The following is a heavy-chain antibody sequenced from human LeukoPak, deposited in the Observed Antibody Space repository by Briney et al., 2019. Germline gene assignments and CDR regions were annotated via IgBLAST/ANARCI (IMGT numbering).Heavy chain of an antibody. CDR2: INHSGST. J-gene: IGHJ6*02. Sequence: PSETLSLTCAVYGGSFSGYYWSWIRQPPGKGLEWIGEINHSGSTNYNPSLKSRVTISVDTSKNQFSLKLSSVTAADTAVYYCARGPYSYGYLAYYAKDVWGQGTTVTVSS. V-gene: IGHV4-34*01. CDR1: GGSFSGYY. D-gene: IGHD5-18*01. CDR3: ARGPYSYGYLAYYAKDV.